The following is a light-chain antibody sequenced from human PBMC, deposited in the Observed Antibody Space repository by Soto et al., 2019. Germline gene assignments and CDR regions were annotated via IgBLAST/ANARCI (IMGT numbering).Light chain of an antibody. CDR3: ASYTSSATYV. V-gene: IGLV2-14*01. CDR1: SSDVGGYNY. Sequence: QSVLTQRAAVSGSPGQSITISCTGTSSDVGGYNYVSWYQQHPGKAPKLMIYDVTNRPSGVSSRFSGSKSGNTASLTISGLQAEDEADYYCASYTSSATYVIGTGTRSPS. J-gene: IGLJ1*01. CDR2: DVT.